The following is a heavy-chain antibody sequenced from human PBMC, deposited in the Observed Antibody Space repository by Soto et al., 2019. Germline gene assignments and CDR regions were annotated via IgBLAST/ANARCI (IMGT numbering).Heavy chain of an antibody. CDR1: GYTFTGYY. D-gene: IGHD6-19*01. CDR2: INPNSGGT. CDR3: AREDSSGWYHYYGMDV. V-gene: IGHV1-2*04. J-gene: IGHJ6*02. Sequence: ASVKVSCKASGYTFTGYYMHWVRQAPGQRLEWMGWINPNSGGTNYAQKFQGWVTMTRDTSISTAYMELSRLRSDDTAVYYCAREDSSGWYHYYGMDVWGQGTTVTVSS.